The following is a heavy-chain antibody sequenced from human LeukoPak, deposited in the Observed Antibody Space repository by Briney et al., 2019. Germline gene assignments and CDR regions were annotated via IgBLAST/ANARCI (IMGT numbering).Heavy chain of an antibody. J-gene: IGHJ6*02. CDR3: ARGRVVPSQNIVVVPAAIHGMDV. D-gene: IGHD2-2*02. Sequence: SVKVSCKASGGTFSSYAISWVRQAPGQGLEWMGGIIPIFGTANYAQKFQGRVTITADESTSTAYMELSSLRSEDTAVYYCARGRVVPSQNIVVVPAAIHGMDVWGQGTTVTVSS. CDR2: IIPIFGTA. V-gene: IGHV1-69*01. CDR1: GGTFSSYA.